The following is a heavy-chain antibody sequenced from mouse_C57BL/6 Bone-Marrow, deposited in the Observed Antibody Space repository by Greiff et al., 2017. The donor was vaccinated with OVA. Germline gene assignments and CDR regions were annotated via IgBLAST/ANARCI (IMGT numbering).Heavy chain of an antibody. CDR2: FHPYNDDT. J-gene: IGHJ3*01. Sequence: VKLMESGAELVKPGASVKMSCKASGYTFTTYPIEWMKQNHGKSLEWIGNFHPYNDDTKYNEKFKGKATLTVEKSSSTVYLELSRLTSDDSAVYYCARRGIYYDYDCFAYWGQGTLVTVSA. CDR1: GYTFTTYP. CDR3: ARRGIYYDYDCFAY. V-gene: IGHV1-47*01. D-gene: IGHD2-4*01.